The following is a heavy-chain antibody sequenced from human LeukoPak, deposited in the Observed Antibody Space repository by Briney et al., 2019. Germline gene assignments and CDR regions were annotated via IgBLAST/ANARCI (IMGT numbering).Heavy chain of an antibody. CDR3: ARPYCSGGGCRPYYFDY. J-gene: IGHJ4*02. CDR1: GFSFSVYE. CDR2: ISSSGSTT. V-gene: IGHV3-48*03. Sequence: QTGGSLRLSCAASGFSFSVYEMHWVRQAPGKGLEWISDISSSGSTTYYADSVRGRFTISRDNAKNSLFLQMNTLRDEDTAVYYCARPYCSGGGCRPYYFDYWGQGALVTVSS. D-gene: IGHD2-15*01.